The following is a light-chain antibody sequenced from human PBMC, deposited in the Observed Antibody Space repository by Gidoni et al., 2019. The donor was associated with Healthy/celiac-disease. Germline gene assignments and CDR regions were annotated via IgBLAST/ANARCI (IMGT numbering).Light chain of an antibody. V-gene: IGKV2-28*01. J-gene: IGKJ5*01. CDR2: LGS. CDR3: MQALQTPT. CDR1: QSLLHSNGYNY. Sequence: DIVMTQSPLSLPVTPGEPASIACRSSQSLLHSNGYNYLDWYLQKPGQSPQLLIYLGSHRASGVPDRFSGSGSGTDFTLKSSRVEAEDVGFYYCMQALQTPTFGQGTRLEIK.